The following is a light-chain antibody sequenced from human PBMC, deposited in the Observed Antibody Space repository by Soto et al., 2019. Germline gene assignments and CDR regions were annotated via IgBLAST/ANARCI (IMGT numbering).Light chain of an antibody. V-gene: IGLV2-14*03. J-gene: IGLJ1*01. Sequence: QSALTQPASVSGSAGQSITISCTGTSSDIGGYDYVSWYQHHPGKAPRLILHDVSNRPSGVSNRFSGSKSGNTASLTISGLQAEDEAEYYCSSYATSSTLDVFGTGTKVTVL. CDR3: SSYATSSTLDV. CDR2: DVS. CDR1: SSDIGGYDY.